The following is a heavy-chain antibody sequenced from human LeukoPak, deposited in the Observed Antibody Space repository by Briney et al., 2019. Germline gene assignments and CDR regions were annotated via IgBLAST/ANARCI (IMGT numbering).Heavy chain of an antibody. Sequence: GGSLRLSCAASGFTFSTYAMTWVRQAPGKGLEWVSAISGSGGRSTYYAGFVKGRFTIFMDNAKDSLYLQMNSLRAEDTAVYYCARVRSGYSHENYFDYWGQGTLVTVSS. V-gene: IGHV3-23*01. CDR1: GFTFSTYA. CDR3: ARVRSGYSHENYFDY. J-gene: IGHJ4*02. D-gene: IGHD5-18*01. CDR2: ISGSGGRST.